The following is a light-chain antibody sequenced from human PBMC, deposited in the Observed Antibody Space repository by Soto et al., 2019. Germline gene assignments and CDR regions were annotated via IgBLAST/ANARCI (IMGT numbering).Light chain of an antibody. J-gene: IGLJ3*02. Sequence: QSALTQPRSVSGSPGQSATISCTGTSRDVGGYDFVSWYQKHPGKAPKLMIYDVTKRPSGVPDRFSGSKSGSSASLTISGLQAEDEADYYCCSYAGSYNLEVFGGGTKLTVL. V-gene: IGLV2-11*01. CDR3: CSYAGSYNLEV. CDR1: SRDVGGYDF. CDR2: DVT.